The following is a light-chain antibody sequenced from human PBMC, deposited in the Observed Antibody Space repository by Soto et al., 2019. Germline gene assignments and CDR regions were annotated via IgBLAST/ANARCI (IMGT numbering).Light chain of an antibody. CDR1: QSVSSY. CDR2: DAS. J-gene: IGKJ4*01. CDR3: QQRCDWPLT. V-gene: IGKV3-11*01. Sequence: IVLTQSPATLSLSPGEKATLSCRASQSVSSYLAWYQHKPGQAPRLLIFDASHRASGIPPRFSGSGSATDFTLTISSLEPEDFAVYYCQQRCDWPLTFGGGTKVDIK.